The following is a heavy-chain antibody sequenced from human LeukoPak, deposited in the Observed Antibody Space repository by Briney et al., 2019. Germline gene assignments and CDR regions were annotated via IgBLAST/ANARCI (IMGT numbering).Heavy chain of an antibody. CDR1: GGSFSGYY. CDR2: INHSGST. V-gene: IGHV4-34*01. D-gene: IGHD3-9*01. Sequence: PSETLSLTCAVYGGSFSGYYWSWIRQPPGKGLEWIGEINHSGSTNYNPSLKSRVTISVDTSKNQFSLKLSSVTAADTAVYYCARGGPRYDTLTGYYYYYYMDVWGKGTTVTVSS. CDR3: ARGGPRYDTLTGYYYYYYMDV. J-gene: IGHJ6*03.